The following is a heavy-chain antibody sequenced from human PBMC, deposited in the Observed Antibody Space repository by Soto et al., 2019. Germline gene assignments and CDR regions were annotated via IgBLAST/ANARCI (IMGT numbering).Heavy chain of an antibody. V-gene: IGHV4-39*01. CDR1: GDSIISSDFY. J-gene: IGHJ5*02. CDR3: ARHSLALRKNNWFDP. Sequence: SETLSLTCTVSGDSIISSDFYWGWVRQPPGKGLEWIGSIFYLGSSYYNPSLKSRVTMSVDTSKNQFSLRLRSVTAADTALYFCARHSLALRKNNWFDPWGQGIMVTSPQ. D-gene: IGHD3-3*02. CDR2: IFYLGSS.